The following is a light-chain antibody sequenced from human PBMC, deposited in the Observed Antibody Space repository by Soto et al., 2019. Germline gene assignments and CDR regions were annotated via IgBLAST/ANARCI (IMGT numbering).Light chain of an antibody. CDR1: SSDVGGSNY. J-gene: IGLJ1*01. CDR3: CSYAGSYLLYV. Sequence: QSVLTQPRSLSGSPGQSVTISCTGTSSDVGGSNYVSWYQQHPGKAPKLMIYDVSKRPSGVPNRFSGSKSGNTASLTISGLQAEDEADYYCCSYAGSYLLYVFGTGTKVTVL. V-gene: IGLV2-11*01. CDR2: DVS.